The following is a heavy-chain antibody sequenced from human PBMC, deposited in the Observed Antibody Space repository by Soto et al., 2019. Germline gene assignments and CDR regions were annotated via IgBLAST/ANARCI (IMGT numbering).Heavy chain of an antibody. V-gene: IGHV1-69*01. CDR3: ARGGSRWKNDFDI. CDR2: IIPIFGTA. Sequence: QVQLVQSGAEVKKPGSSVKVSCKASGGTFSSYAISWVRQAPGQGLEWMGGIIPIFGTANYAQKFQGRVTITADESTSTAYMEVCSLSSEDTAVYYCARGGSRWKNDFDIWGPGTMVTFAS. CDR1: GGTFSSYA. D-gene: IGHD6-13*01. J-gene: IGHJ3*02.